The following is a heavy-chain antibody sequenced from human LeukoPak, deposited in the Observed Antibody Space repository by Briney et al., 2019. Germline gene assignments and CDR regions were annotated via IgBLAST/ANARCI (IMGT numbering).Heavy chain of an antibody. CDR1: GFTFSSYA. J-gene: IGHJ4*02. D-gene: IGHD2-2*01. Sequence: GGSLRLSCAASGFTFSSYAMHWVRQAPGKGLEWVAVISYDGSNKYYADSVKGRFTISRDNSKNTLYLQMNSLRAEDTAVYYCARDLAYCSSTSCLGNYFDYWGQGTLVTVSS. V-gene: IGHV3-30-3*01. CDR3: ARDLAYCSSTSCLGNYFDY. CDR2: ISYDGSNK.